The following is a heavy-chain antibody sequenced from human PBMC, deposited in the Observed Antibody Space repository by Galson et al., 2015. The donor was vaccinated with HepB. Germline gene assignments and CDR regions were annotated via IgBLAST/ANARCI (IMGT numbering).Heavy chain of an antibody. V-gene: IGHV3-7*01. D-gene: IGHD2-15*01. Sequence: SLRLSCAVSGFTFSSYWMSWVRQAPGKGLEWVADIKQDGSEKYYVDSVKGRFTISRDNAKNSLYLQMNSLRAEDTAVYYCARDNCSGGSCALTVYYYYGMDVWGQGTTVTVSS. J-gene: IGHJ6*02. CDR3: ARDNCSGGSCALTVYYYYGMDV. CDR1: GFTFSSYW. CDR2: IKQDGSEK.